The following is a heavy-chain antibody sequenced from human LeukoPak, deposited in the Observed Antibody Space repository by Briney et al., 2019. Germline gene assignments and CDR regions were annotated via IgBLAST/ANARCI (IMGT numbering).Heavy chain of an antibody. J-gene: IGHJ4*02. D-gene: IGHD3-3*01. CDR1: GGSISSYY. CDR2: IYYSGST. CDR3: ARHAPMAKYYDFWSGYYNPPPYYFDY. Sequence: SETLSLTCTVSGGSISSYYWSWIRQPPGKGLEWIGYIYYSGSTNYNPSLKSRVTISVDTSKNQFSLKLSSVTAADTAVYYCARHAPMAKYYDFWSGYYNPPPYYFDYWGQGTLVTVSS. V-gene: IGHV4-59*08.